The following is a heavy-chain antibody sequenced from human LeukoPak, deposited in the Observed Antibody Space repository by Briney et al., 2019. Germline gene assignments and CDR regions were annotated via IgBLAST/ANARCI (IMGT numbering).Heavy chain of an antibody. CDR3: GSLHNRAL. J-gene: IGHJ1*01. CDR1: GFTFSNYW. CDR2: IKQDGSEK. V-gene: IGHV3-7*01. D-gene: IGHD2/OR15-2a*01. Sequence: GGSLRLSCVASGFTFSNYWMSWVRQAPGKGLEWVANIKQDGSEKKYADSVRGRFTISRDNAKNSLNLHMTSLRAEDTAMYYCGSLHNRALWGQGTLVTASS.